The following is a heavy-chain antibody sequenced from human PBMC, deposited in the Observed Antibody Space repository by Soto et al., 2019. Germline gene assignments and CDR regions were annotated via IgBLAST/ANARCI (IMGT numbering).Heavy chain of an antibody. CDR2: ISYDGSNK. V-gene: IGHV3-30*18. D-gene: IGHD1-26*01. CDR1: GFTFSSYG. CDR3: AKDVVVGATTGLGDYYYYYGMDV. J-gene: IGHJ6*02. Sequence: PGGSLRLSCAASGFTFSSYGMHWVRQAPGKGLEWVVVISYDGSNKYYADSVKGRFTISRDNSKNTLYLQMNSLRAEDTAVYYCAKDVVVGATTGLGDYYYYYGMDVWGQGTTVTVSS.